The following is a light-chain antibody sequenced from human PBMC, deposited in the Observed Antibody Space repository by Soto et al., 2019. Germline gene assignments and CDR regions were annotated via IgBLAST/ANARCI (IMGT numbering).Light chain of an antibody. CDR1: QSASSY. CDR3: QQRSSWPALT. V-gene: IGKV3-11*01. CDR2: DAS. J-gene: IGKJ4*01. Sequence: IVLTQSPATLSLSPWERATLSCRASQSASSYLAWYQQKPGQAPRLLIYDASTRATDIPGRFSGSGSGTDFTLTISSLEPEDFAVYYCQQRSSWPALTFGGGTKVDIK.